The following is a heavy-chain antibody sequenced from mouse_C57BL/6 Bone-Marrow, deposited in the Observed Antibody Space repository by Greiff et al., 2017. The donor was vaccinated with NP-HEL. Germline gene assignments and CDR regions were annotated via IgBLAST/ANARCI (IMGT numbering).Heavy chain of an antibody. CDR1: GYTFTSYW. J-gene: IGHJ3*01. D-gene: IGHD2-5*01. V-gene: IGHV1-55*01. CDR2: IYPGSGST. CDR3: ARGTTELYYSNFSFAY. Sequence: QVQLKQPGAELVKPGASVKMSCKASGYTFTSYWITWVKQRPGQGLEWIGDIYPGSGSTNYNEKFKSKATLTVDTSSSTAYMQLSSLTSEDSAVYYCARGTTELYYSNFSFAYWGQGTLVTVSA.